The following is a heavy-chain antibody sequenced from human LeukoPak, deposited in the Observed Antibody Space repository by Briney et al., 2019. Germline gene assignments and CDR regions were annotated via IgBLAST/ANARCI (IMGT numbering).Heavy chain of an antibody. Sequence: PSETLSLTCAVYSESFSGYYWSWVRQPPGKGLEWIGEINHSGSTNYNPSLKSRVTISADTSKSQFSLKLSSVTAADTAVYYCARGSSGSGSFDYWGQGTLVTVSS. J-gene: IGHJ4*02. V-gene: IGHV4-34*01. CDR3: ARGSSGSGSFDY. CDR2: INHSGST. D-gene: IGHD3-10*01. CDR1: SESFSGYY.